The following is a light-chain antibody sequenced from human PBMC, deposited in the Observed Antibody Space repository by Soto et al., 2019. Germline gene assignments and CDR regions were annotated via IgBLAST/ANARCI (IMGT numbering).Light chain of an antibody. CDR3: TSYTSSPTLV. J-gene: IGLJ2*01. CDR1: SNDVGDYNY. V-gene: IGLV2-14*01. CDR2: DVS. Sequence: QSALTQPASVSGSPGQSITISCSGTSNDVGDYNYVSWYQQHPGKAPKLMIYDVSYRPSGVSSRFSGSKSGNTASLTISGLRTEDEADYYCTSYTSSPTLVFGGGTKLTVL.